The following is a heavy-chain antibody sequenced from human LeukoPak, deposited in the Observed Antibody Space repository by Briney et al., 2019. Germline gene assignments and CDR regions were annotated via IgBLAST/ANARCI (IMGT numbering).Heavy chain of an antibody. Sequence: SQTLSLTCTVSGGSISSGGYYWSWIRQHPGKGLEWIGYIYYSGSTYYNPSLKSRVTISVDMSKNQFSLKLSSVTAADTAVYYCARVNYDSSGGLDYWGQGTLVTVSS. J-gene: IGHJ4*02. CDR3: ARVNYDSSGGLDY. D-gene: IGHD3-22*01. V-gene: IGHV4-31*03. CDR2: IYYSGST. CDR1: GGSISSGGYY.